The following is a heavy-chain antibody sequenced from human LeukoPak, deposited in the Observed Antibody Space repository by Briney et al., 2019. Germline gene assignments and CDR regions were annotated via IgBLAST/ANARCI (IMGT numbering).Heavy chain of an antibody. J-gene: IGHJ4*02. V-gene: IGHV1-2*02. Sequence: ASVKVSCKTSGYTFTDYYVHWVRQAPGQGLEWMGWINPKNGGTTYAQKFQGRVTMTWDTSISTPYLQLSSLTSDDTAIYYCAREGGGPYVNFDYGARGTRVTVSS. CDR1: GYTFTDYY. CDR2: INPKNGGT. CDR3: AREGGGPYVNFDY. D-gene: IGHD2-15*01.